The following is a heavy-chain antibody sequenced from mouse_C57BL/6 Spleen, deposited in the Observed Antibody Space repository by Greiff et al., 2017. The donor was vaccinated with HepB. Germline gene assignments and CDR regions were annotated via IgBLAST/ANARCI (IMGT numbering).Heavy chain of an antibody. V-gene: IGHV5-17*01. CDR1: GFTFSDYG. D-gene: IGHD1-1*01. CDR2: ISSGSSTI. Sequence: EVKVVESGGGLVKPGGSLKLSCAASGFTFSDYGMHWVRQAPEKGLEWVAYISSGSSTIYYADTVKGRFTISRDNAKNTLFLQMTSLRSEDTAMYYCARPYYYGSSYSHWYFDVWGTGTTVTVSS. J-gene: IGHJ1*03. CDR3: ARPYYYGSSYSHWYFDV.